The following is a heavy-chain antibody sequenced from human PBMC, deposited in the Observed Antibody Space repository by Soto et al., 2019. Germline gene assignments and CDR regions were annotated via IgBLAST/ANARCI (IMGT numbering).Heavy chain of an antibody. J-gene: IGHJ4*02. V-gene: IGHV3-23*01. CDR1: GFVFSHFA. CDR2: ISGGSETT. D-gene: IGHD3-10*01. Sequence: EVQLLESGGGLVQPGGSLRLCCEASGFVFSHFALSWVRQAPGKGLEWVSGISGGSETTSYADSVKGRFTISRDNSKGTLFLQMNNLRVEDTATYFCAKDLDGGFGEFFFDKWGQGTLVTVSS. CDR3: AKDLDGGFGEFFFDK.